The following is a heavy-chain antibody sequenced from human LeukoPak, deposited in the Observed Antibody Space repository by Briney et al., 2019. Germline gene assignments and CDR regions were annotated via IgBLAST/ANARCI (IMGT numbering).Heavy chain of an antibody. Sequence: GGSLRLSCAASGFTFDDYGMSWVRQAPGKGLEWVSYISSSSSTIYYADSVKGRFTISRDNAKNSLYLQMNSLRAEDTAVYYCARGRIRARGWFVPLCQGTLVTAAS. V-gene: IGHV3-48*04. CDR3: ARGRIRARGWFVP. CDR1: GFTFDDYG. J-gene: IGHJ5*02. CDR2: ISSSSSTI.